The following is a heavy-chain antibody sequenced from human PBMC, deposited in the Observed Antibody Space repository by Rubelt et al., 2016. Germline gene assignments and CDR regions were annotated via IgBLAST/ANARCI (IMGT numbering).Heavy chain of an antibody. D-gene: IGHD3-22*01. J-gene: IGHJ4*02. V-gene: IGHV3-7*04. CDR3: AGGHYYDSSGYSHLDY. Sequence: GFSFRNYSIHWVRQAPGKGLEWVANIKQGGSEKYYVDSVKGRFTISRDNAKNSLYLQMNSLRAEDTAVYYCAGGHYYDSSGYSHLDYWGQGTLVTVSS. CDR1: GFSFRNYS. CDR2: IKQGGSEK.